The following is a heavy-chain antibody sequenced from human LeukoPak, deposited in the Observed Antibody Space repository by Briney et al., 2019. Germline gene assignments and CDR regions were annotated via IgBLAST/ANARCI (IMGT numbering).Heavy chain of an antibody. CDR3: ANLGGSYRIDY. Sequence: PGGSLRLSCAVSGFTFRSYALSWVRQAPGKGLEWVSAISGSGGSTYYADSVKGRFTISRDNSKNTLYLQMNSLRAEDTAVYYCANLGGSYRIDYWGQGTLVTVSS. J-gene: IGHJ4*02. D-gene: IGHD1-26*01. CDR1: GFTFRSYA. CDR2: ISGSGGST. V-gene: IGHV3-23*01.